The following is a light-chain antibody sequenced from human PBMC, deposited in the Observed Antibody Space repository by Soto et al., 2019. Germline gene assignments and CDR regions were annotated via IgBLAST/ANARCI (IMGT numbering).Light chain of an antibody. Sequence: QSVLTQPPSVSGAPGQRVTISCTGSSSNIGAGCDVHWYQQLPGTAPKLLIYGNSNRPSGVPDRFSGSKSGTSASLAITGLQAEDEADYYCQSYDSSLSGWVFGGGTKLTV. CDR3: QSYDSSLSGWV. CDR1: SSNIGAGCD. CDR2: GNS. V-gene: IGLV1-40*01. J-gene: IGLJ3*02.